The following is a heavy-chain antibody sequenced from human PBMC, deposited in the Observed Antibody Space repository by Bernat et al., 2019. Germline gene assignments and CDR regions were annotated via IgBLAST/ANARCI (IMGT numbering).Heavy chain of an antibody. CDR1: GYSFTSYW. V-gene: IGHV5-10-1*03. Sequence: EVQLVQSGAEVKKPGESLRISCKGSGYSFTSYWISWVRQMPEKGLEWMGRIDPSDSYTNYSPSFQGHVTISADKSISTAYLQWSSLKASDTAMYYCARTDYDFWSGYPYYYYMDVWGKGTTVTVSS. CDR2: IDPSDSYT. D-gene: IGHD3-3*01. CDR3: ARTDYDFWSGYPYYYYMDV. J-gene: IGHJ6*03.